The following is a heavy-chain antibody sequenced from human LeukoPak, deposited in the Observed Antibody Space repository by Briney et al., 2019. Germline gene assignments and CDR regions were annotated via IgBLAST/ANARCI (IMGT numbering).Heavy chain of an antibody. J-gene: IGHJ4*02. V-gene: IGHV3-23*01. CDR2: ISGSGGST. Sequence: GGSRRLSCAASGFTFSSYAMSWVRQAPGKGLEWVSTISGSGGSTYYADSVKGRSTISRDNSKNTLYLQMNSLRAEDTAVYYCAKVPSGRYCSGGSCYFDYWGQGTLVTVSS. D-gene: IGHD2-15*01. CDR3: AKVPSGRYCSGGSCYFDY. CDR1: GFTFSSYA.